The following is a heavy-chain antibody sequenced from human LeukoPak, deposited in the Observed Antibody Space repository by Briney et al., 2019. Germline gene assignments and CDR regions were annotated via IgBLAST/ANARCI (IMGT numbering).Heavy chain of an antibody. V-gene: IGHV4-38-2*02. CDR3: ARGPHLRYSSSWYALDY. CDR1: GYSISSGYY. Sequence: PSETLSLTCTVSGYSISSGYYWGWIRQPPGKGLEWIGSIYHSGSTYYNPSLKSRVTISVDTSKNQFSLKLSSVTAADTAVFYCARGPHLRYSSSWYALDYWGQGTLVTVSS. D-gene: IGHD6-13*01. J-gene: IGHJ4*02. CDR2: IYHSGST.